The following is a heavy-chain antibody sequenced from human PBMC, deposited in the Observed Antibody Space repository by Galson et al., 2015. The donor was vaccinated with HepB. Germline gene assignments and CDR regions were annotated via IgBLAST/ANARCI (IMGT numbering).Heavy chain of an antibody. V-gene: IGHV3-11*01. Sequence: SLRLSCAASGFTFSDSFMSWIRQAPGKGLEWISYISDSGGTISYADSVTGRFTISRDNDKNSVYLQMNILRAEATAVYYCARGFWSGYSNWFDPWGQGTLVTVSS. CDR1: GFTFSDSF. CDR2: ISDSGGTI. D-gene: IGHD3-3*01. J-gene: IGHJ5*02. CDR3: ARGFWSGYSNWFDP.